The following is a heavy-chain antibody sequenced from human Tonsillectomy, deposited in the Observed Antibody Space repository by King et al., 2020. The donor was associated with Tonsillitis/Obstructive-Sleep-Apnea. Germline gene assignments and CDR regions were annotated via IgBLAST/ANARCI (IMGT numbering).Heavy chain of an antibody. Sequence: VQLQQWGAGLLKPSETLSLTCAVYGGSFSAYYWSWIRQPPGKGLEWIGEINHSGSPTYNPPLKSRVTISLDTSKSQFSLKLTSVTAADTAVYYCSRRSYSNWGYYYFYMDVWGKGTTVTVSS. D-gene: IGHD4-11*01. V-gene: IGHV4-34*01. CDR3: SRRSYSNWGYYYFYMDV. CDR1: GGSFSAYY. CDR2: INHSGSP. J-gene: IGHJ6*03.